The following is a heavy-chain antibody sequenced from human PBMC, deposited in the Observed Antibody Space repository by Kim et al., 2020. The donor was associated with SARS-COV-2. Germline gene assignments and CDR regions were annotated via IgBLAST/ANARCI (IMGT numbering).Heavy chain of an antibody. CDR2: IDPSDSYT. J-gene: IGHJ4*02. V-gene: IGHV5-10-1*01. CDR1: GYSFTSYW. Sequence: GESLKISCKGSGYSFTSYWISWVRQMPGKGLEWMGRIDPSDSYTNYSPSFQGHVTISADKSISTAYLQWSSLKASDTAMYYCARQGPYYYDSSPARDYWGQGTLVTVSS. CDR3: ARQGPYYYDSSPARDY. D-gene: IGHD3-22*01.